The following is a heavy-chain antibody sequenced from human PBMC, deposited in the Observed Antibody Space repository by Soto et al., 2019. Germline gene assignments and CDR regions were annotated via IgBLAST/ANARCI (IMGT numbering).Heavy chain of an antibody. CDR3: TRGHGDFAGDFDY. CDR1: GYPFNKYS. J-gene: IGHJ4*02. D-gene: IGHD4-17*01. CDR2: ISASNGNR. Sequence: QGQLVQSGAEVKWPGASVKVCCKASGYPFNKYSISWVRQAPGQGLEWMGWISASNGNRNYAQKFQGRVTLGTDTSTSTAYMELRNLRSDDTAVYYCTRGHGDFAGDFDYWGQGTLVTVSS. V-gene: IGHV1-18*04.